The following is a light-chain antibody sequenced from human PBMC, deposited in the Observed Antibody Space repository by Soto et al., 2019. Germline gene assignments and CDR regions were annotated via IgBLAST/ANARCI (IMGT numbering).Light chain of an antibody. CDR2: EVS. CDR1: SSDVGGYNY. V-gene: IGLV2-14*01. CDR3: SSYTSSSTRV. J-gene: IGLJ3*02. Sequence: QSALTQPASVSGSPGQSITISCTGTSSDVGGYNYVSWYQQHPGKAPKLMIYEVSNRPSGVSNRFSGSKSGNTASLTISGLQAEHEADYYCSSYTSSSTRVFGGGTQLTVL.